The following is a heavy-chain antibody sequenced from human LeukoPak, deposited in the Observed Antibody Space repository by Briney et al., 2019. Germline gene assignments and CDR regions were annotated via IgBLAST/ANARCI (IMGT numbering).Heavy chain of an antibody. CDR3: ARHPPRIVVVPAAPYYYYGMDV. D-gene: IGHD2-2*01. CDR2: INHSGST. Sequence: PSETLSLTCAVYGGSFSGYYWSWIRQPPGKWLEWIGEINHSGSTNYNPSLKSRVTISVDTSKNQFSLKLSSVTAADTAVYYCARHPPRIVVVPAAPYYYYGMDVWGQGTTVTVSS. V-gene: IGHV4-34*01. J-gene: IGHJ6*02. CDR1: GGSFSGYY.